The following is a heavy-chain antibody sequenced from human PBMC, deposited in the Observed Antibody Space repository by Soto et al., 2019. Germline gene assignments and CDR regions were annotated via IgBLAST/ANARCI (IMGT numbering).Heavy chain of an antibody. D-gene: IGHD1-26*01. CDR2: MNPKSGNT. CDR3: VRGRLGPGGGPPTWYFDR. V-gene: IGHV1-8*01. CDR1: GYTFSGND. Sequence: QVQLVQSGAEVKKPGASVKVSCKAFGYTFSGNDVNWVRQATGQGLEWMGWMNPKSGNTGYAEKLKGRVTMTRTTSISTAYMELSSLRSGDTAVYYCVRGRLGPGGGPPTWYFDRWGRGTRVTVSS. J-gene: IGHJ2*01.